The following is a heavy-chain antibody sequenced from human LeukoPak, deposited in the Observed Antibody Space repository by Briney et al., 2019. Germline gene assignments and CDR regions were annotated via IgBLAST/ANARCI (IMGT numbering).Heavy chain of an antibody. D-gene: IGHD3-10*01. V-gene: IGHV3-21*04. CDR2: ISRGSDHI. J-gene: IGHJ4*02. Sequence: PGGSLRLSCAASGFTFSSYAMNWVRQAPGKGLEWVSSISRGSDHIFYADSMKGRFTISRDNAKNSLYLQMNSLGAEDTAVYYCAACGYPKRYYYGSGSYPSWGQGTLVTVSS. CDR1: GFTFSSYA. CDR3: AACGYPKRYYYGSGSYPS.